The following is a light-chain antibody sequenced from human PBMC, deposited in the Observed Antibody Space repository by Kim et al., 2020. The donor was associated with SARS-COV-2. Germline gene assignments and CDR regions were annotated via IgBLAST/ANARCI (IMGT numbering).Light chain of an antibody. CDR3: HQSYITPEYT. CDR2: AAS. Sequence: DIQMTQSPSSLSASVGDRVTIACRASQSISHYLNWYQQKPGRAPELLIYAASRLQSGVPSRFSGSGSGTDFTLTISSLQPEDDATEYCHQSYITPEYTFGQGTKLEI. V-gene: IGKV1-39*01. CDR1: QSISHY. J-gene: IGKJ2*01.